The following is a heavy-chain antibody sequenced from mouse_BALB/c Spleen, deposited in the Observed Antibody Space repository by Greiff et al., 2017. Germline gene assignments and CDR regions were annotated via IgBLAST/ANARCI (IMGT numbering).Heavy chain of an antibody. D-gene: IGHD1-2*01. V-gene: IGHV3-2*02. CDR1: GYSITSDYA. J-gene: IGHJ2*01. Sequence: EVQRVESGPGLVKPSQSLSLTCTVTGYSITSDYAWNWIRQFPGNKLEWMGYISYSGSTSYNPSLKSRISITRDTSKNQFFLQLNSVTTEDTATYYCARNYGLDYWGQGTTLTVSS. CDR3: ARNYGLDY. CDR2: ISYSGST.